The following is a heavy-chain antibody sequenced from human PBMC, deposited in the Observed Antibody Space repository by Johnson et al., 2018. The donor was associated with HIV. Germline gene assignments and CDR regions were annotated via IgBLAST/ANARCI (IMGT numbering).Heavy chain of an antibody. D-gene: IGHD6-19*01. V-gene: IGHV3-30*02. CDR3: AKGGSAVAVAFDI. J-gene: IGHJ3*02. CDR1: GFTFSSYG. Sequence: VQLVESGGGVVQPGGSLRLSCAESGFTFSSYGMHWVRQAPGKGLEWVAFIRYDGSNKYYADSVKGRFTISRDNSKNTLYLQMNSLRAEDTAVYYCAKGGSAVAVAFDIWGQGTMVTVSS. CDR2: IRYDGSNK.